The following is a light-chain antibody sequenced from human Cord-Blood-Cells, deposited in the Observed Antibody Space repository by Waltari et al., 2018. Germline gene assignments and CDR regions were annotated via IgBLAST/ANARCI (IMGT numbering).Light chain of an antibody. Sequence: EIVLTQSPATLSSSPGERATLSCRASQSVSSYLAWYQQKPGQAPRLLIYDASNRATGITARFSGSGSGTDVTLTISSLEPEDFAVYYCQQRSNWPLFTFGPGTKVDIK. V-gene: IGKV3-11*01. J-gene: IGKJ3*01. CDR2: DAS. CDR1: QSVSSY. CDR3: QQRSNWPLFT.